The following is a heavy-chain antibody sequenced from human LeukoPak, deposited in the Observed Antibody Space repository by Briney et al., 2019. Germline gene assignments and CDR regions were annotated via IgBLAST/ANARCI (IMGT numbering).Heavy chain of an antibody. CDR2: INRDGSNT. V-gene: IGHV3-74*01. D-gene: IGHD4-17*01. J-gene: IGHJ4*02. Sequence: PGGSLRLSCAASGLTFSSSEMNWVRQAPGKGLVWVSQINRDGSNTNYADSVRGRFTISRDNAKNTLYLQMSSLRAEDTAVYYCARRASYGDLDYWGQGTLVTVSS. CDR1: GLTFSSSE. CDR3: ARRASYGDLDY.